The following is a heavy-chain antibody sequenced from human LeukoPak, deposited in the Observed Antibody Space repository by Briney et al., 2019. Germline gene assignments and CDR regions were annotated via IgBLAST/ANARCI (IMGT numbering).Heavy chain of an antibody. J-gene: IGHJ4*02. CDR2: INPNTGGT. D-gene: IGHD2-8*01. V-gene: IGHV1-2*02. CDR3: AREAADSSVCDF. Sequence: ASVKVSCKASGYTFTAHYIHWIRQAPGRGLEWVGWINPNTGGTEFAQNVQGRVTMTRDTSINTVYMELNRLTSDDTAVFYCAREAADSSVCDFWGQGSLVTVSS. CDR1: GYTFTAHY.